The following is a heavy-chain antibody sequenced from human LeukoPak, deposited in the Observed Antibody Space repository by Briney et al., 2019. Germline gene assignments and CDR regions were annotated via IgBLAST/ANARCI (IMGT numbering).Heavy chain of an antibody. CDR3: AKVPWGDTSRMVY. Sequence: PGGSLRLSCAASGFTFSTYDINCGRQAPGEGLEWGSGIIGSGHRTYYADSVKGRFTISRDNSKKTLYLQMNSLRAEDTAVYYCAKVPWGDTSRMVYWGQGTLVTVSS. V-gene: IGHV3-23*01. J-gene: IGHJ4*02. D-gene: IGHD1-26*01. CDR2: IIGSGHRT. CDR1: GFTFSTYD.